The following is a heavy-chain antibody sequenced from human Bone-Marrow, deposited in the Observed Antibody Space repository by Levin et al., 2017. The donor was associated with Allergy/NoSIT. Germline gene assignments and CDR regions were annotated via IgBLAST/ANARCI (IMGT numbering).Heavy chain of an antibody. D-gene: IGHD6-13*01. Sequence: ASETLSLTCTVSGGSVSSGDYYWSWIRQPPGKGLEWIGYIYYTGTSNYNPSLKGRVTISPDTSKNQFSLKLNSVTAADTAIYYCATSRYSTSLDFWGQGTLVTVS. CDR1: GGSVSSGDYY. J-gene: IGHJ4*02. CDR2: IYYTGTS. CDR3: ATSRYSTSLDF. V-gene: IGHV4-61*08.